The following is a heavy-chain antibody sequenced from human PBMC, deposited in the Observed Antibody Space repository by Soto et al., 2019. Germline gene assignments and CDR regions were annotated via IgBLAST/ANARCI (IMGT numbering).Heavy chain of an antibody. CDR1: DGSMNRDSSY. V-gene: IGHV4-39*01. CDR3: ARLGGYVSVGYYYLWDS. J-gene: IGHJ4*02. CDR2: INHSGST. D-gene: IGHD3-22*01. Sequence: QLQLQESGPGLVKPSETLSLTCRVSDGSMNRDSSYWGWIRQPPGKGLEWIGVINHSGSTYHNLSLEGRFTRSVDASRNQFSLKLTSMTAADTAVYYCARLGGYVSVGYYYLWDSWGQGTLVTVSS.